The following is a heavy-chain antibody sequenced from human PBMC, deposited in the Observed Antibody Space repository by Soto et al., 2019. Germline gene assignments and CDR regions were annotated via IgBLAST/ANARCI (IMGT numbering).Heavy chain of an antibody. CDR2: ISYDGSNK. J-gene: IGHJ5*02. CDR1: GFTFSIYA. CDR3: ARGLRVVVPAP. Sequence: PGGSLRLSCAASGFTFSIYAMHWVRQAPGKGLEWVAVISYDGSNKYYADSVKGRFTISRDNSKNKLNLQMNSLRVEDTAVYYCARGLRVVVPAPWGQGTLVTVSS. V-gene: IGHV3-30-3*01. D-gene: IGHD2-2*01.